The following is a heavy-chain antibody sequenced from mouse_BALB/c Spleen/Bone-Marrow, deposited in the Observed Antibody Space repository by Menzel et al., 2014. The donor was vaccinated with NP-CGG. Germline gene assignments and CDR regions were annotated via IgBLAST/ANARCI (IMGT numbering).Heavy chain of an antibody. J-gene: IGHJ1*01. CDR2: INPINGDT. D-gene: IGHD2-14*01. V-gene: IGHV1-26*01. Sequence: VQLKESGPELVKPGASVKMSCKASGYTFTDYYMKWVKQSHGKSLEWIGDINPINGDTFYNQKFKGKATLTVDKSSSTVYMQLDSLTSEDSAICYCAMGVRLYWYFDVWGAGTTVTVSS. CDR1: GYTFTDYY. CDR3: AMGVRLYWYFDV.